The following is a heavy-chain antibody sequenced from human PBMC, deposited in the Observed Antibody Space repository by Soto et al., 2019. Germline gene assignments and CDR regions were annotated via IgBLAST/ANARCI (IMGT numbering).Heavy chain of an antibody. D-gene: IGHD2-8*02. CDR3: AISTGGTANGMGV. Sequence: EVPVVESGGGLVQPGRSLRLSCAASGFSFDDYAMHWVRQAPGKGMEWVSGISWNSGTIGYADSVKGRFTISRDNAKNSLYLQMNSLRAEDTALYYCAISTGGTANGMGVWGQGTTVTVSS. CDR1: GFSFDDYA. CDR2: ISWNSGTI. J-gene: IGHJ6*02. V-gene: IGHV3-9*01.